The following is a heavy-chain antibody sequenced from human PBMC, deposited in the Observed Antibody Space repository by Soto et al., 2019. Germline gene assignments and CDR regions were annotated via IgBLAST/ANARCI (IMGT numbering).Heavy chain of an antibody. Sequence: ASVKVSCKTSGDTFTNFGLSWVRQAPGQGLEWMGWIATYNSNKNYTQKFQGRLTLTTDTSTSTGYMELKSLEYDDTAVYYCARVLRGVVNWFDPWGQGTLVTVSS. V-gene: IGHV1-18*01. D-gene: IGHD3-10*01. CDR1: GDTFTNFG. J-gene: IGHJ5*02. CDR2: IATYNSNK. CDR3: ARVLRGVVNWFDP.